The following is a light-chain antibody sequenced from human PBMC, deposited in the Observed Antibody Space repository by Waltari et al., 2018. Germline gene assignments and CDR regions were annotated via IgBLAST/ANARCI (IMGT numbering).Light chain of an antibody. V-gene: IGKV1-17*01. Sequence: DIQMTQSPSSLSASVGDRATITCRASQGIRNDLSWFQQRPGKAPKRLIYGASNLESGVPSRFSGSGSGTEFTLTVSSLRPEDFATYFCLQSNIYPLTFGQGTKVEI. CDR1: QGIRND. CDR2: GAS. J-gene: IGKJ1*01. CDR3: LQSNIYPLT.